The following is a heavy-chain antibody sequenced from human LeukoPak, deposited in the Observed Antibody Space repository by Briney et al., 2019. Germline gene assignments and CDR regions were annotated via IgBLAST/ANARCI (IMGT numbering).Heavy chain of an antibody. Sequence: GGSLRLSCAASGFTVSTYWMHWARQAPGKGLVWVSRIKSDGSTNYADSVKGRFTISRDNAKNTVSLQMNSLRPEDTGVYYCARAPSEIGGYYPEYFRHWGQGTLVTVSS. J-gene: IGHJ1*01. CDR2: IKSDGST. CDR3: ARAPSEIGGYYPEYFRH. V-gene: IGHV3-74*01. D-gene: IGHD3-22*01. CDR1: GFTVSTYW.